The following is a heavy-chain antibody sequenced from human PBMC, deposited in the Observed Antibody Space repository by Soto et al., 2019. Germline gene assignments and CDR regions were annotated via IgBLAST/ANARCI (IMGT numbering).Heavy chain of an antibody. D-gene: IGHD2-2*02. CDR1: GYTFTSYA. CDR2: INAGNGNT. Sequence: ASGKVSCKASGYTFTSYAMHWVRQAPGQRLEWMGWINAGNGNTKYSQKFQGRVTITRDTSASTAYMELSSLRSEDTAVYYCARGLVVPAAIGNWFDPWGQGTLVTVSS. J-gene: IGHJ5*02. CDR3: ARGLVVPAAIGNWFDP. V-gene: IGHV1-3*01.